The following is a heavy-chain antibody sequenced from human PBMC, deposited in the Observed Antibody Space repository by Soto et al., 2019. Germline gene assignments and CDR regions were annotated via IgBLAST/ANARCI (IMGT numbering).Heavy chain of an antibody. J-gene: IGHJ6*02. CDR3: ARLQDGLGNYDFWSCYLAYYYGMDV. V-gene: IGHV1-8*01. CDR1: GYTFTSYD. CDR2: MNPNSGNT. D-gene: IGHD3-3*01. Sequence: ASVKVSCKASGYTFTSYDINWVRQATGQGLEWMGWMNPNSGNTGYAQKFQGRVTMTRNTSISTAYMELSSLRSEDTAVYYCARLQDGLGNYDFWSCYLAYYYGMDVWGQGTTVTVSS.